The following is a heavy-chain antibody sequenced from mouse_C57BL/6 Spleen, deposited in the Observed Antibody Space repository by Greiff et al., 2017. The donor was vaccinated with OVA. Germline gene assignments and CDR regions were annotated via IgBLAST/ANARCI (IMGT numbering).Heavy chain of an antibody. V-gene: IGHV1-50*01. J-gene: IGHJ3*01. D-gene: IGHD3-2*02. CDR2: IDPSDSYT. CDR1: GYTFTSYW. CDR3: AREGYPFAY. Sequence: VQLQQPGAELVNPGSSVKLSCKASGYTFTSYWMQWVKQRPGQGLEWIGEIDPSDSYTNYNQKFKGKATLTVDTSSSTAYMQLSSLTSEDSAVYYCAREGYPFAYWGQGTLVTVSA.